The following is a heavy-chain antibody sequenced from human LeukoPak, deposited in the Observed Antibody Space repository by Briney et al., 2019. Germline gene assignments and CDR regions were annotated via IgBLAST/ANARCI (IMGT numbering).Heavy chain of an antibody. CDR1: GYTLTELS. CDR2: FDPEDGET. J-gene: IGHJ5*02. D-gene: IGHD1-1*01. Sequence: ASVKVSCKVSGYTLTELSMHWVRQAPGKGLEWMGGFDPEDGETIYAQKSQGRVTMTEDTSTDTAYMELSSLRSEDTAVYYCATVEIDPGYWFDPWGQGTLVTVSS. V-gene: IGHV1-24*01. CDR3: ATVEIDPGYWFDP.